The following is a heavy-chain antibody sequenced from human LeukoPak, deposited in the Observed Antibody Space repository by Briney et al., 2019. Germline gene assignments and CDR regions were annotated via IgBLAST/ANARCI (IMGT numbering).Heavy chain of an antibody. Sequence: GGSLRLSCAASGFTFSSYSMNWVRQAPGKGLMWVSRISSNGGTITYADSVKGRFTISRDNAKTTLFLQMNGLRAEDTAVYYCARGRLSSSGWLTAYWGQGTLVSVSS. J-gene: IGHJ4*02. CDR2: ISSNGGTI. V-gene: IGHV3-74*01. CDR1: GFTFSSYS. D-gene: IGHD6-25*01. CDR3: ARGRLSSSGWLTAY.